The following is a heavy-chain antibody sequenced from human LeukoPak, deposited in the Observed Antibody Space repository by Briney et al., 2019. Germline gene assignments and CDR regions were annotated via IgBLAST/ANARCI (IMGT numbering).Heavy chain of an antibody. J-gene: IGHJ5*02. Sequence: ASVKVSCKVSGYTLTELSMHWVRQAPGKGLGWLGGFDPEDGETIYAQKFQGRVTMTEDTSTDTAYMELSSLRSEDTAVYYCATDLPYYYGSGSYYPWGQGTLVTVSS. V-gene: IGHV1-24*01. D-gene: IGHD3-10*01. CDR3: ATDLPYYYGSGSYYP. CDR1: GYTLTELS. CDR2: FDPEDGET.